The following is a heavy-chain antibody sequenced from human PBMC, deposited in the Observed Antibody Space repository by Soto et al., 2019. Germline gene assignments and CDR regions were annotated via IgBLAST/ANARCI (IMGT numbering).Heavy chain of an antibody. Sequence: QVLLQESVPGLVKPSQTLSLTCTVSGGPISSATYYWIWIRQPPGKGLEWIGSIYYSGTTYYRPSLDSRVTISVDTSKNHSPLNLISVPAPDTAVYSSARDRLFGVVPPDDALDIWGQAKKATVSS. CDR2: IYYSGTT. CDR3: ARDRLFGVVPPDDALDI. V-gene: IGHV4-31*03. CDR1: GGPISSATYY. D-gene: IGHD3-3*01. J-gene: IGHJ3*02.